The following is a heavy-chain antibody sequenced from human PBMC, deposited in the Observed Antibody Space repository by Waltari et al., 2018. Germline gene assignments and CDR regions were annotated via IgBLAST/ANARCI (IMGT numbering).Heavy chain of an antibody. V-gene: IGHV4-59*01. CDR1: GGSISSYY. J-gene: IGHJ4*02. Sequence: QVQLQESGPGLVMPSETLSLTCPVSGGSISSYYWSWIRQPPGKGLEWIGYIHYSGGTNYNPSLKSRVTISLDTSKNQFSLKLSSVTAADTAVYYCARAGGEGRGDFWSGYYLRYWGQGTLVTVSS. CDR3: ARAGGEGRGDFWSGYYLRY. CDR2: IHYSGGT. D-gene: IGHD3-3*01.